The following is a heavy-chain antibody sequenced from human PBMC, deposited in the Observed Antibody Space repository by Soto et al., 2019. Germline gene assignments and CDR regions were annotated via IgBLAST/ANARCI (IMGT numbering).Heavy chain of an antibody. CDR2: ISSSGSTI. J-gene: IGHJ4*02. Sequence: RGSLRLSCAASGFTFSDYYMSWIRQAPGKGLEWVSDISSSGSTIYYADSVKGRFTISRDNAKNSLFLQMNGLRAEDTAVYYCARDSSLYCSGGRCYVDYWGQGTLVTVSS. V-gene: IGHV3-11*01. D-gene: IGHD2-15*01. CDR1: GFTFSDYY. CDR3: ARDSSLYCSGGRCYVDY.